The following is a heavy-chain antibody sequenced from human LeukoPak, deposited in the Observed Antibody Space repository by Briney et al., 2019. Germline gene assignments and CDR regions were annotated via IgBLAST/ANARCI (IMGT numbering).Heavy chain of an antibody. J-gene: IGHJ4*02. CDR1: GGSISSGGYS. V-gene: IGHV4-30-2*01. D-gene: IGHD4-17*01. CDR3: ARGCYGDYSLDY. Sequence: PSGTLSLTCAVSGGSISSGGYSWSWIRQPPGRGLEWIGYIYHSGSTYYNPSLKSRVTISVDRSKNQFSLKLSSVTAAETAVYYSARGCYGDYSLDYWGQGTLVTVSS. CDR2: IYHSGST.